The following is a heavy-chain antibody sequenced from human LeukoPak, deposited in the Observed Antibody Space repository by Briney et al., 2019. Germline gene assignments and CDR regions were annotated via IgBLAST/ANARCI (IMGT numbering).Heavy chain of an antibody. CDR2: IRYDGSNK. Sequence: PGGSLRLSCAASGFTFSSYGMHWVRQAPGKGLEWVAFIRYDGSNKYYADSVKGRFTISRDNSKNTLYLQMNSLRAEDTAVYYCAKDSGSSWYGYYFDYWGQGTLVTVSS. V-gene: IGHV3-30*02. CDR1: GFTFSSYG. CDR3: AKDSGSSWYGYYFDY. D-gene: IGHD6-13*01. J-gene: IGHJ4*02.